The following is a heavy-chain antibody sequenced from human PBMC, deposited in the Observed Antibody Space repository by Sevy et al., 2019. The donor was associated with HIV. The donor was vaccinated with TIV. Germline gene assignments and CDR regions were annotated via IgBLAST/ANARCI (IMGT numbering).Heavy chain of an antibody. Sequence: ASVKVSCKVSGYTLTELSMHWVRQAPGKGLEWMGGFDPEDGETIYAQKFQGRVTMTEDTSTDTAYMELSSLRSEDTAVYYCATDYYGSGSFDYWGQGTLVTVS. V-gene: IGHV1-24*01. CDR2: FDPEDGET. CDR1: GYTLTELS. J-gene: IGHJ4*02. D-gene: IGHD3-10*01. CDR3: ATDYYGSGSFDY.